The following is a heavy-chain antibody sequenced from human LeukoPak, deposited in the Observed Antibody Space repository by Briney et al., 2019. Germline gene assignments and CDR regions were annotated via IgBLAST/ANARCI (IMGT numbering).Heavy chain of an antibody. J-gene: IGHJ6*02. Sequence: GASVKVSCKASGGTFSSYAISWVRQAPGQGLEWMGGIIPIFGTANYAQKFQGRVTITADESTSTAYMELSSLRSEDTAVYYCARYCSGGSCYDHYYYYGMDVWGQGTTVTVSS. D-gene: IGHD2-15*01. CDR1: GGTFSSYA. CDR3: ARYCSGGSCYDHYYYYGMDV. V-gene: IGHV1-69*13. CDR2: IIPIFGTA.